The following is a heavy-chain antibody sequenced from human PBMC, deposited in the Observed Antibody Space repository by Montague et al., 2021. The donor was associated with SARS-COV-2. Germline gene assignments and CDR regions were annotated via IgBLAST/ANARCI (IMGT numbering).Heavy chain of an antibody. CDR1: GGSFSVYY. J-gene: IGHJ4*02. CDR3: ARGGGYSYGALDY. D-gene: IGHD5-18*01. V-gene: IGHV4-34*01. Sequence: SETLSLTCVVYGGSFSVYYWSWIRQPPGKGLEWIGEINHSGSTNYNPPLKSRVTISVDTSKKQFSLRLNSVTAADTAVYYCARGGGYSYGALDYWGQGTLVTVSS. CDR2: INHSGST.